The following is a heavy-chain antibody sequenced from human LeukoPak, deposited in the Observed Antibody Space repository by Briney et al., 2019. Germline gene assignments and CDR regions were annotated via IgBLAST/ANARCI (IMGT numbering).Heavy chain of an antibody. CDR2: INPNSGGT. CDR3: ANAAGYSGYGMDY. Sequence: ASVKVSCKASGYTFIGYYIYWLRQAPGQGLEWMGRINPNSGGTNYAQKFQGRVTMTRDTSISTAYMELSSLRYDDTAVYFCANAAGYSGYGMDYWGQGSLVTVSS. D-gene: IGHD5-12*01. V-gene: IGHV1-2*06. J-gene: IGHJ4*02. CDR1: GYTFIGYY.